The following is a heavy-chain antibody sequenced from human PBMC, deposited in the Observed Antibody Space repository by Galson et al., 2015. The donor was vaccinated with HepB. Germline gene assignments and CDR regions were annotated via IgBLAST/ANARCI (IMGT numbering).Heavy chain of an antibody. J-gene: IGHJ3*02. V-gene: IGHV1-2*02. CDR1: GSTFTDFY. CDR2: INPSSGNP. D-gene: IGHD6-6*01. CDR3: ASTERSDIAARQGAFDI. Sequence: SVTVSCKASGSTFTDFYMHWVRQAPGQGLEWVGGINPSSGNPKYIQKFQGRVTVTRDTSISTAYMELSGLRSDDTALYYCASTERSDIAARQGAFDIWGHGTMVSVSS.